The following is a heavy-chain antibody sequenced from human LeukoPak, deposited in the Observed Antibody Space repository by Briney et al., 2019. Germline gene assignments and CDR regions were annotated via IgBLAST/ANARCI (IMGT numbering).Heavy chain of an antibody. CDR1: GFTFSSYA. V-gene: IGHV3-23*01. CDR3: AKPMVRGVTRSAPSSFDI. D-gene: IGHD3-10*01. CDR2: ISGSGGST. Sequence: PGGSQTLSCAASGFTFSSYAMSWVRQAPGKGLEWVSAISGSGGSTYYADSVKGRFTISRDNSKNTLYLQMNSLRAEDTAVYYCAKPMVRGVTRSAPSSFDIWGQGTMVTVSS. J-gene: IGHJ3*02.